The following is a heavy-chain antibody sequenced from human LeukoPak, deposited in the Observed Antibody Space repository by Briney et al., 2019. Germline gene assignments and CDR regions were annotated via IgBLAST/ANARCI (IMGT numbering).Heavy chain of an antibody. CDR3: ARGTYLHRGSSSSWYDY. CDR1: VGSFSGYH. D-gene: IGHD6-13*01. Sequence: SETLSLTCAVYVGSFSGYHWSWVRQPPGKGLEWIGEINHSGSTNYNPSLKSRVTISVDTSKNQFSLELSSVTAADTAVYYCARGTYLHRGSSSSWYDYWGQGSLVTVSS. J-gene: IGHJ4*02. CDR2: INHSGST. V-gene: IGHV4-34*01.